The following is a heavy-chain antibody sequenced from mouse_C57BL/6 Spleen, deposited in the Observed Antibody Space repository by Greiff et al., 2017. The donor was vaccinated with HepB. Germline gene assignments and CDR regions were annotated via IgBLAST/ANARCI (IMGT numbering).Heavy chain of an antibody. CDR1: GFTFCSYA. Sequence: DVKLVESGGGLVKPGGSLKLSCAASGFTFCSYAMSWVRLTPEKRLEWVATISDGGSYTYYPDNVKGRFTISRHNAKNNLYLQMSHLKSEDTAMYYCAKTAQASAMDYWGQGTSGTVSS. V-gene: IGHV5-4*03. CDR2: ISDGGSYT. J-gene: IGHJ4*01. D-gene: IGHD3-2*02. CDR3: AKTAQASAMDY.